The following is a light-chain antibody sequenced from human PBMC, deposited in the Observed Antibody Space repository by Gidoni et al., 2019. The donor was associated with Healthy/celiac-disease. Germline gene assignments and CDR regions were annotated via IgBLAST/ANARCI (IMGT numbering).Light chain of an antibody. J-gene: IGKJ3*01. CDR3: MQALQTIT. CDR1: QSLLHSNGYNY. CDR2: LGS. V-gene: IGKV2-28*01. Sequence: DIVMTKSPLSLPVTPGEPASISCRSSQSLLHSNGYNYLDWYLQKPGQSPQLLIYLGSNRASGVPDRFSGSGSGTDFTLKISRVEAEDVGVYYCMQALQTITFXPXTKVDIK.